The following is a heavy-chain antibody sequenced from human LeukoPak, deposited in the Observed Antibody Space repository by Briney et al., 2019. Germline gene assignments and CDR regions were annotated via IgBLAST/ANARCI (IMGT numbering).Heavy chain of an antibody. J-gene: IGHJ6*02. CDR1: GFTVSSNY. CDR2: IYSAGGT. Sequence: GGSLRLSCAASGFTVSSNYMTWVRQAPGKGLEWVSLIYSAGGTYYTDSVEGRFTISRHSSKNTLYLQMNSLRGEDTAVYYCARFLGRITISGVVPYGMDVWGQGTTVTVSS. D-gene: IGHD3-3*01. V-gene: IGHV3-53*04. CDR3: ARFLGRITISGVVPYGMDV.